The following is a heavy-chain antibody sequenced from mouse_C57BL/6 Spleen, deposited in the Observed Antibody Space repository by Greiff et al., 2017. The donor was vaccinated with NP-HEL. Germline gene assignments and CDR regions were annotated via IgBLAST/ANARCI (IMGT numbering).Heavy chain of an antibody. Sequence: VQLQQFGAELVKPGASVKISFKASGYAFRSYWMNWVKQRPGKGLEWVGQIYPGDGDTSYKGKFKGKATLTADKSSSTAYMQLSSLTSEDSAVDFCARGDYGSSSGYCDVWGTGTTVTVSS. D-gene: IGHD1-1*01. J-gene: IGHJ1*03. CDR2: IYPGDGDT. CDR1: GYAFRSYW. CDR3: ARGDYGSSSGYCDV. V-gene: IGHV1-80*01.